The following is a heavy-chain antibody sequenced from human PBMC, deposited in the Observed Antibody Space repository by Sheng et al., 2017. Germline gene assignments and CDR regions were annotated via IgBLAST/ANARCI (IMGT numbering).Heavy chain of an antibody. Sequence: PGGSLRLSCTASGFTFSSYSMTWVRQAPGKGLEWVSSISTSSSYMYYADSVKGRFTISRDNAKNSLYLQMNSLRAEDTAVYYCAREVSYYGSGSYYSVLDYWGQGTLVTVSS. CDR1: GFTFSSYS. V-gene: IGHV3-21*01. CDR3: AREVSYYGSGSYYSVLDY. D-gene: IGHD3-10*01. J-gene: IGHJ4*02. CDR2: ISTSSSYM.